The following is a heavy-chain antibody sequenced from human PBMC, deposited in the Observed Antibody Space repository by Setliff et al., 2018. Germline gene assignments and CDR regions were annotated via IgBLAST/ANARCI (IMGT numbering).Heavy chain of an antibody. J-gene: IGHJ4*02. Sequence: PGGSLRLSCAASGFTFSSYAMTWVRQAPGKGLEWVSGISGYGSRTYYADSVKGRSTISRDNSQNTMYLQMNSLRAEDTAVYFCARDRGGGLYDYWGLGTLVTVSS. CDR2: ISGYGSRT. D-gene: IGHD3-16*01. CDR3: ARDRGGGLYDY. CDR1: GFTFSSYA. V-gene: IGHV3-23*01.